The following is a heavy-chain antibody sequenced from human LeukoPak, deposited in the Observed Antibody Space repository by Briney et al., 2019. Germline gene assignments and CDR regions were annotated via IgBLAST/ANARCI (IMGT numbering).Heavy chain of an antibody. J-gene: IGHJ4*02. CDR2: IKGDGSST. D-gene: IGHD1-26*01. CDR3: ARESSWAPDY. Sequence: PGGSLRLSCAASGFTLSNYWMHWVRQAPGKGLVWVSNIKGDGSSTTYADAVKGRFTISRDNAKNTLFLQMNSLRAEDTAVYYCARESSWAPDYWGQGTLVTVSS. CDR1: GFTLSNYW. V-gene: IGHV3-74*01.